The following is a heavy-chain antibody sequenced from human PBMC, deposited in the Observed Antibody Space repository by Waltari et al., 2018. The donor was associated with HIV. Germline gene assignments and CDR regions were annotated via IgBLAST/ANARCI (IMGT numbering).Heavy chain of an antibody. CDR1: GYTFTCYD. CDR2: MNPNSGDT. V-gene: IGHV1-8*01. D-gene: IGHD6-19*01. J-gene: IGHJ4*02. CDR3: VRAAIYSRGCFDY. Sequence: QVQLVQSGAEVKKPGASLKVPCKASGYTFTCYDINWVGQATGQGLEWMGWMNPNSGDTGYAQKFQGRITMTSNTSISTVYMELSSLTSEETAVYYCVRAAIYSRGCFDYWGQGTLVTVSS.